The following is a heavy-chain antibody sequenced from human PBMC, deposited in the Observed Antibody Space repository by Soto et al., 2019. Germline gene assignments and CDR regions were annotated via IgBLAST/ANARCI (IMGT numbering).Heavy chain of an antibody. Sequence: SETLSLTCTVSGGSISSSSYYWGWIRQPPGKGLEWIGSIYYSGSTYYNPSLKSRVTISVDTSKNQFSLKLSSVTAADTAVYYCARSGHMVRGYYFDYWGQGTLVTVSS. J-gene: IGHJ4*02. D-gene: IGHD3-10*01. CDR1: GGSISSSSYY. CDR3: ARSGHMVRGYYFDY. V-gene: IGHV4-39*01. CDR2: IYYSGST.